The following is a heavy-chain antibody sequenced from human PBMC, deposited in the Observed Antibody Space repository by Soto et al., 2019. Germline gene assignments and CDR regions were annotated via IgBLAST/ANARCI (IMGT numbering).Heavy chain of an antibody. D-gene: IGHD5-18*01. CDR3: ARDTMDTAMVFGY. CDR1: GYTFTSYA. V-gene: IGHV1-3*01. Sequence: ASVKVSCKASGYTFTSYAMHWVRQAPGQRLEWMGWINAGNGNTKYSQKFQGRVTITRDTSASTAYMELSSLRSEDTAVYYCARDTMDTAMVFGYWGQGTLVTVS. CDR2: INAGNGNT. J-gene: IGHJ4*02.